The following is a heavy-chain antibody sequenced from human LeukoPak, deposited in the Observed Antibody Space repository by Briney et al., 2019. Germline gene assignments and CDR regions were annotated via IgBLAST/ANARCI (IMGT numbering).Heavy chain of an antibody. Sequence: ASVKVSCKASGYTLTSYFIHWVRQAPGQGLEWMGIINPNGGSTSYAQEFQGRVTMTRDTSTSAVYMELNSLRSEDTAVYYCARDGRIIAVAGIKVYYFDYWGQGTLVTVSS. V-gene: IGHV1-46*01. CDR1: GYTLTSYF. CDR3: ARDGRIIAVAGIKVYYFDY. CDR2: INPNGGST. J-gene: IGHJ4*02. D-gene: IGHD6-19*01.